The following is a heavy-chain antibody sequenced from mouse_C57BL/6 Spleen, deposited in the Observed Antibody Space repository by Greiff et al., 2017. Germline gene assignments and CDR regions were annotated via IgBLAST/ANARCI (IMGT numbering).Heavy chain of an antibody. CDR3: ARRGLPGDMDD. CDR1: GFTFSDYG. Sequence: EVKLVESGGGLVKPGGSLKLSCAASGFTFSDYGMHWVRQAPEQGLEWVAYISSGSSTIYYADTVKGRLTISRDNAKNTLFLQMTSLRSEDAAVYSCARRGLPGDMDDWGTGTSVTVSS. J-gene: IGHJ4*01. CDR2: ISSGSSTI. D-gene: IGHD3-1*01. V-gene: IGHV5-17*01.